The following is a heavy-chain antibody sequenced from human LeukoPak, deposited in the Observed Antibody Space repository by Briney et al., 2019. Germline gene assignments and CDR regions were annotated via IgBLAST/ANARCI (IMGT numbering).Heavy chain of an antibody. V-gene: IGHV1-8*01. CDR3: ARSNRYSSGNWYFDL. CDR1: EYTFTSYD. CDR2: MNPNSGNT. J-gene: IGHJ2*01. Sequence: GASVRVSCKASEYTFTSYDINWVRQATGQGVGWVGWMNPNSGNTGYAQNFQGRVTMSRNTSISTAYMELSSLRSDDTAVYWCARSNRYSSGNWYFDLWGRGTLVTVSS. D-gene: IGHD5-18*01.